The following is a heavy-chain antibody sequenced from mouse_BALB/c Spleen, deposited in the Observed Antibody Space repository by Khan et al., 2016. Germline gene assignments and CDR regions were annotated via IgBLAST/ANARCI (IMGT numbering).Heavy chain of an antibody. D-gene: IGHD2-2*01. CDR3: ACYYGYSFAY. CDR1: GDSITSGY. V-gene: IGHV3-8*02. CDR2: ISYSGST. Sequence: EVQLQESGPSLVKPSQTLSLTCSVTGDSITSGYWNWIRKFPGNKLEYVGYISYSGSTYYNPSLKSRISITRDTSKSHYYLQLNSVTTEDTATYYCACYYGYSFAYWGQGTLVTVSA. J-gene: IGHJ3*01.